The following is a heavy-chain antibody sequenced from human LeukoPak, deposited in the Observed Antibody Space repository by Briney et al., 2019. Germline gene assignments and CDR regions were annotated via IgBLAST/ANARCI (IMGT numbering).Heavy chain of an antibody. V-gene: IGHV4-38-2*02. Sequence: SETLSLTCTVSGYSISSGYYWGWIRQPPGKGLEWIGSIYHSGSTYYNPSLKSRVIISVDTSNNQFSLKLSSVTAADTAVYYCARGGRGADYDYVWGSYRPRNTAFDPWGQGTLVTVSS. CDR2: IYHSGST. CDR1: GYSISSGYY. J-gene: IGHJ5*02. CDR3: ARGGRGADYDYVWGSYRPRNTAFDP. D-gene: IGHD3-16*02.